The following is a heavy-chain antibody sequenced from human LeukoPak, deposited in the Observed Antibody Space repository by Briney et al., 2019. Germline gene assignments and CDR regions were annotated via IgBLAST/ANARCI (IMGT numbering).Heavy chain of an antibody. J-gene: IGHJ3*02. D-gene: IGHD4-17*01. V-gene: IGHV4-59*11. Sequence: SETLSLTCAVSDDSFSSHYWTWIRQPPGKGLEWIGYISYIGSTNYNPSLKSRVTISIDTSRNQFSLRLSSATAADTAVYYCARDLVTVTKGFDIWGQGTMVSVSS. CDR2: ISYIGST. CDR1: DDSFSSHY. CDR3: ARDLVTVTKGFDI.